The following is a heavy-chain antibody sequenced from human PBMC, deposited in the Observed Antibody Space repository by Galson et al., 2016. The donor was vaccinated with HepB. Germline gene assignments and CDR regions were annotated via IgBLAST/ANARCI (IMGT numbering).Heavy chain of an antibody. CDR2: ISHDGTNK. CDR1: GFTFRSYG. J-gene: IGHJ6*02. V-gene: IGHV3-30*18. CDR3: AKGASNYGCRLGIDV. Sequence: SLRLSCAASGFTFRSYGMHWVRQAPGKGLEWVAVISHDGTNKYYTDSVKGRFTISRDSPKNTLYLQMNSLRAEDTGVYYCAKGASNYGCRLGIDVGGQGTTVTVSS. D-gene: IGHD4-11*01.